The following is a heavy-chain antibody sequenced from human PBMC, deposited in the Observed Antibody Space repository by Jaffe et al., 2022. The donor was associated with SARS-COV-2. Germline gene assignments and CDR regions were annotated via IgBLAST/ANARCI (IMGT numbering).Heavy chain of an antibody. CDR3: ARSEGRDAVAEMEYGMDV. J-gene: IGHJ6*02. D-gene: IGHD6-19*01. V-gene: IGHV1-2*06. CDR1: GYTFTGYY. Sequence: QVQLVQSGAEVKKPGASVKVSCKASGYTFTGYYMHWVRQAPGQGLEWMGRINPNSGGTNYAQKFQGRVTMTRDTSISTAYMELSRLRSDDTAVYYCARSEGRDAVAEMEYGMDVWGQGTTVTVSS. CDR2: INPNSGGT.